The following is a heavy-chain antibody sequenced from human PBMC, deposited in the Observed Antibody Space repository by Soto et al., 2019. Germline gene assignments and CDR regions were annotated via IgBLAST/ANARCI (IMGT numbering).Heavy chain of an antibody. D-gene: IGHD1-7*01. CDR1: GYTFTSYA. J-gene: IGHJ6*02. CDR2: INAGNGNT. Sequence: ASVKVSCKASGYTFTSYAIHWVRQAPGQRLEWMGWINAGNGNTKYSQKFQGRVTITRDTSASTAYMELSSLRSEDTAVYYCARVGTSYYGMGVWGQGTTVTV. CDR3: ARVGTSYYGMGV. V-gene: IGHV1-3*01.